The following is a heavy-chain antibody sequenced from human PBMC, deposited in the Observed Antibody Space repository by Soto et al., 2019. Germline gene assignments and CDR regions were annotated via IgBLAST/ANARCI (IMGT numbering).Heavy chain of an antibody. Sequence: GASVEVSCKDSGGTFISYAIIWVREAPGQGLEWMRGIIPLFGTANYAQKFQGRVTITADKSTSTAYMELSSLRSQDTAVYYCAGSSVFCSSTSGYSVRGWHGMDVWGQGTTVTVYS. J-gene: IGHJ6*02. D-gene: IGHD2-2*02. CDR3: AGSSVFCSSTSGYSVRGWHGMDV. V-gene: IGHV1-69*06. CDR1: GGTFISYA. CDR2: IIPLFGTA.